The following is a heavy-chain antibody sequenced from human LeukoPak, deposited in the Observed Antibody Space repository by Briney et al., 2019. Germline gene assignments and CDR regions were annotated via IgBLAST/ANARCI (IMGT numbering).Heavy chain of an antibody. CDR2: ISWNSGSI. D-gene: IGHD5-18*01. CDR1: GFTFDDYA. CDR3: AKDDGYSYGSQTVFGY. Sequence: PGGSLRLSCAASGFTFDDYAMHWVRQAPGKGLEWVSGISWNSGSIGYADSVKGRFTISRDNAKNSLYLQMNSLRAEDTALYYCAKDDGYSYGSQTVFGYWGQGTLVTVSS. J-gene: IGHJ4*02. V-gene: IGHV3-9*01.